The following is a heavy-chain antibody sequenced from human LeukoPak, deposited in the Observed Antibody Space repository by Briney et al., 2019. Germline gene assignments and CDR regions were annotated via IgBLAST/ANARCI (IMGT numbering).Heavy chain of an antibody. V-gene: IGHV3-21*01. CDR2: ISSSSSYI. CDR3: ANSVGARDFDY. J-gene: IGHJ4*02. Sequence: GGSLRLSCAASGFPFSSYSMNWVLQAPGKGLEWVSSISSSSSYIYYADSVKGRFTISRDNAKNSLYLQMNSLRAEDTAVYYCANSVGARDFDYWGQGTLVTVSS. CDR1: GFPFSSYS. D-gene: IGHD1-26*01.